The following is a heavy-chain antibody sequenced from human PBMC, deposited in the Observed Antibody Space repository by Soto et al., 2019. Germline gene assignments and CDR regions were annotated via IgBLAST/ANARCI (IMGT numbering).Heavy chain of an antibody. CDR2: IKQDGSEK. V-gene: IGHV3-7*03. Sequence: PGGSLRLSCAASGFTFSSYWMSWVRQAPGKGLEWVANIKQDGSEKYYVDSVKGRFTISRDNAKNSLYLQMNSLRAEDTAVYYCARGSMYYYDSSGYYYVDYWGQGTLVTVSS. J-gene: IGHJ4*02. CDR1: GFTFSSYW. CDR3: ARGSMYYYDSSGYYYVDY. D-gene: IGHD3-22*01.